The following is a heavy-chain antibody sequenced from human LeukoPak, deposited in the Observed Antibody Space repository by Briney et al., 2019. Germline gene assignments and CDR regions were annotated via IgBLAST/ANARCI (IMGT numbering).Heavy chain of an antibody. J-gene: IGHJ4*02. CDR2: IYHSEST. V-gene: IGHV4-4*02. D-gene: IGHD3-10*01. CDR1: GGSISSSNW. Sequence: PSGTLSLTCAVSGGSISSSNWWSWVRQPPGKGLEWIGEIYHSESTSYNPSLQSRVTISLDKSKNQFSLKVSSVTAADTAVYYCASRSGSESRRPIDSWGQGNLVTVSS. CDR3: ASRSGSESRRPIDS.